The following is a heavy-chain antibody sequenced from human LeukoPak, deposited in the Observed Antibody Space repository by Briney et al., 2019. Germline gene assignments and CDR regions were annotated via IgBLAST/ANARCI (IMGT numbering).Heavy chain of an antibody. V-gene: IGHV3-30*03. CDR1: GFTFSSCG. CDR2: ISYDGSNK. CDR3: AREEEQWLVERQAGPDY. Sequence: GGSLRLSCAASGFTFSSCGMHWVRQAPGKGLEWVAVISYDGSNKYYADSVKGRFTISRDNAKNSPYLQMNSLRAEDTAVYYCAREEEQWLVERQAGPDYWGQGTLVTVSS. J-gene: IGHJ4*02. D-gene: IGHD6-19*01.